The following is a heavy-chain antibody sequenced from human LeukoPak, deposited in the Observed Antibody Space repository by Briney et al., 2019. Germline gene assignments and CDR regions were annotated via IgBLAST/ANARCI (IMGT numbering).Heavy chain of an antibody. CDR1: GFTFSTYW. V-gene: IGHV3-7*01. CDR2: IKDDGSEK. J-gene: IGHJ6*04. D-gene: IGHD3-10*02. CDR3: AELGITMIGGV. Sequence: PGGSLRLSCAASGFTFSTYWMTWVRQAPGKGLEWVANIKDDGSEKSYEDSVKGRFTISRDNAKNSLYLQMNSLRAEDTAVYYCAELGITMIGGVWGKGTTVTISS.